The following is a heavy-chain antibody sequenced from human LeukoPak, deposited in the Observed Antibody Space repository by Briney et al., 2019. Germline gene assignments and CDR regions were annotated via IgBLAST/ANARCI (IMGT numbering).Heavy chain of an antibody. J-gene: IGHJ4*02. D-gene: IGHD2-8*02. CDR3: ARGSDTGRTGVFDY. V-gene: IGHV4-59*12. Sequence: SETLSLTCTVSGGSMSSYFWSWIRQPPGKGLEWIGYIYHSGSASYNPSLKSRVTMSMDTSTLQFYLKMTTITAADTAVYYCARGSDTGRTGVFDYWGQGTLVTVSS. CDR1: GGSMSSYF. CDR2: IYHSGSA.